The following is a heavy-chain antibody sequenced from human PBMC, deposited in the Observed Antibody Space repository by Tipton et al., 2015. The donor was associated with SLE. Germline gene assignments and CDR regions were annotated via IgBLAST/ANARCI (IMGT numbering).Heavy chain of an antibody. D-gene: IGHD1-26*01. CDR1: GGTFSNYA. Sequence: QSGAEVKKPGSSVKVSCKASGGTFSNYAISWVRQAPGQGLEWMGGIIPIFGRTNYAQRFQGRVTITTDESTNTAYMELSSLRSEDTAVYYWGRQEVGGAAFDYWGQGSLVTVSS. CDR3: GRQEVGGAAFDY. CDR2: IIPIFGRT. J-gene: IGHJ4*02. V-gene: IGHV1-69*05.